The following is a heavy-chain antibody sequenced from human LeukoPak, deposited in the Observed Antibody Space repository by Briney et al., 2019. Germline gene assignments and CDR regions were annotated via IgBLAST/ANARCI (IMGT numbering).Heavy chain of an antibody. D-gene: IGHD1-14*01. V-gene: IGHV4-4*07. CDR1: GGSISSHY. CDR2: FYSSGST. CDR3: ARGLNQYYFDS. J-gene: IGHJ4*02. Sequence: SETLSLTCTVSGGSISSHYWNWIRQPAGKGLDWIGRFYSSGSTNYTPSLKSRVTMSVDTSRNQFSLRLNSVTAADTAVYYCARGLNQYYFDSWGQGTLVTVSA.